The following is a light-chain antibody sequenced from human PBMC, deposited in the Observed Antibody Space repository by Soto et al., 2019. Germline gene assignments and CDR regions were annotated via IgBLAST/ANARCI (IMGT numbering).Light chain of an antibody. CDR3: CSNAAGSTYV. V-gene: IGLV2-23*01. CDR2: EAS. CDR1: SSDVGGYNY. J-gene: IGLJ1*01. Sequence: QSVLTQAASVSGSPGQSMTISCTGASSDVGGYNYVSWYQQFPGKAPKLIIFEASKRPSGVSNRFSGSKSGSTASLTISGLQAEDEADYYCCSNAAGSTYVFGSGTKVTVL.